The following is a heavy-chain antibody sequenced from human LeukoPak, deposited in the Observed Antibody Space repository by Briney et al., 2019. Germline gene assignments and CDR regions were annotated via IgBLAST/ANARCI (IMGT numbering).Heavy chain of an antibody. CDR1: GFTFSAYY. CDR2: ISSSSSYT. D-gene: IGHD3-10*01. V-gene: IGHV3-11*06. Sequence: PGGSLRLSCAASGFTFSAYYMSWIRQAPGKGLERVSYISSSSSYTNYAESVKGRFTISRDNAKNSLYLQMNSLRAEDTAVYYCAREYGSGSYDDYWGQGTLVTVSS. J-gene: IGHJ4*02. CDR3: AREYGSGSYDDY.